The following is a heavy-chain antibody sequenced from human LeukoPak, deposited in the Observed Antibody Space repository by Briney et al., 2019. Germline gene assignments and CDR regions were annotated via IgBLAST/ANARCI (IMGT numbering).Heavy chain of an antibody. CDR3: ARWGPYDILTGRIN. J-gene: IGHJ4*02. CDR2: ISFDGSNK. CDR1: GFTFSNYA. D-gene: IGHD3-9*01. V-gene: IGHV3-30-3*01. Sequence: GMSLRLSCAASGFTFSNYAVHWVRQAPGKGLEWVAVISFDGSNKYYADSVKGRFTISRDNAKNSLYLQMNSLRAEDTAVYYCARWGPYDILTGRINWGQGTLVTVSS.